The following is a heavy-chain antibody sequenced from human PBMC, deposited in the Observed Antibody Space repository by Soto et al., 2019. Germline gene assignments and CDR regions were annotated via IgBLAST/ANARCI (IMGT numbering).Heavy chain of an antibody. Sequence: GASVKVSCKASGNTFTSYDINWLRQATGHGLEWMGWINPNSGNIGYAQKFQGRVTMTRDTAIRTAYMEVSRLRSDDTAVYYCARGRASGSYYLLDYWGQGTLFTVAS. CDR3: ARGRASGSYYLLDY. J-gene: IGHJ4*02. CDR1: GNTFTSYD. V-gene: IGHV1-8*01. D-gene: IGHD3-10*01. CDR2: INPNSGNI.